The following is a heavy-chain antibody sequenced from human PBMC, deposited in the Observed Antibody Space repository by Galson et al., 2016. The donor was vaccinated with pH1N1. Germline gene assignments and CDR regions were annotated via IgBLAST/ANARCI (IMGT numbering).Heavy chain of an antibody. CDR3: ASVSEYSGHEGFH. V-gene: IGHV3-30*04. J-gene: IGHJ4*02. Sequence: SLRLSCAASGFTFTSYAMHWVRQAPGKGLEWVAVIFYDGTNEYYADAVKGRFTISRDKTQSTVYLQMNSLRTEDTAVYYCASVSEYSGHEGFHWAQGTLVIVSS. CDR2: IFYDGTNE. CDR1: GFTFTSYA. D-gene: IGHD5-12*01.